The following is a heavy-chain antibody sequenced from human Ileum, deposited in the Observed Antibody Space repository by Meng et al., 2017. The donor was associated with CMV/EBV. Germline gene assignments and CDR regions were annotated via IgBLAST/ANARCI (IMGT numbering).Heavy chain of an antibody. Sequence: QVTEQGSGPGLVKHTETLALTGGVSGDSISSYHWGWSRQPAGKGLEWIGRIYTSGSSSYNPSLKSRVTMSVDKSKNQVSLKLTSVTAADTAVYYCARDVRLVGHFDYWGQGTLVTVSS. CDR2: IYTSGSS. CDR1: GDSISSYH. CDR3: ARDVRLVGHFDY. D-gene: IGHD2-15*01. V-gene: IGHV4-4*07. J-gene: IGHJ4*02.